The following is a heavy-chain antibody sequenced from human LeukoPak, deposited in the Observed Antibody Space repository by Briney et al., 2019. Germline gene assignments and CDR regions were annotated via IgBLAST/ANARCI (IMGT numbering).Heavy chain of an antibody. V-gene: IGHV1-46*01. J-gene: IGHJ6*03. CDR3: ARAALQDFWSGYWSHHYYYYYMDV. CDR1: GYTFTSYY. D-gene: IGHD3-3*01. Sequence: ASVKVSCKASGYTFTSYYMHWVRQAPGQGLEWMGIINPSGGSTSYAQKFQGRVTMTRDMSTSTVYMELSSLRSEDTAVYYCARAALQDFWSGYWSHHYYYYYMDVWGKGTTVTVSS. CDR2: INPSGGST.